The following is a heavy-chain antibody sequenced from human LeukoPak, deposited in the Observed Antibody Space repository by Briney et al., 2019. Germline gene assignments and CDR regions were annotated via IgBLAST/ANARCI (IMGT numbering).Heavy chain of an antibody. CDR1: GYTFTSYG. D-gene: IGHD2-2*01. Sequence: ASVKVSCKTSGYTFTSYGISWVRQAPGQGLEWMGWISAYNGNTDYAQKLQGRVTMTTDTSTSTAYMELRSLRSDDTAVYYCARIPPLYCSSTTCYGGNDYWGQGTLVTVSS. V-gene: IGHV1-18*01. J-gene: IGHJ4*02. CDR3: ARIPPLYCSSTTCYGGNDY. CDR2: ISAYNGNT.